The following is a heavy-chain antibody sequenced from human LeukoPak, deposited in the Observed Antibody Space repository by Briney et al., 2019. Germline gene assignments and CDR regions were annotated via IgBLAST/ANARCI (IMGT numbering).Heavy chain of an antibody. Sequence: PGGSLRLSCTASGFTFSDYAMNWVRQAPGKGLEWVSGISDSGGRTYYTESVKGRFTISRDNSKNTLYLQMHTLRAEDTAVYYCARAPTLHIAAASHPGSHFFDYWGQGTLVTVSS. V-gene: IGHV3-23*01. J-gene: IGHJ4*02. CDR3: ARAPTLHIAAASHPGSHFFDY. D-gene: IGHD6-13*01. CDR2: ISDSGGRT. CDR1: GFTFSDYA.